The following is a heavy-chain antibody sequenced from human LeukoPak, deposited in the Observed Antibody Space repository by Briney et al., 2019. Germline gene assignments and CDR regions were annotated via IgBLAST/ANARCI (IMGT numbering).Heavy chain of an antibody. CDR2: INSDGSST. CDR1: GFTFSSYW. J-gene: IGHJ3*02. V-gene: IGHV3-74*01. D-gene: IGHD3-22*01. Sequence: PGGSLRLSCAASGFTFSSYWMYWVRQAPGKGLVWVSGINSDGSSTNYADSVKGRFTISRDNAKNTLYLQMNSLRAEDTAVYYCAKTYYYDRSGYYYENAFDTWGQETMVTVSS. CDR3: AKTYYYDRSGYYYENAFDT.